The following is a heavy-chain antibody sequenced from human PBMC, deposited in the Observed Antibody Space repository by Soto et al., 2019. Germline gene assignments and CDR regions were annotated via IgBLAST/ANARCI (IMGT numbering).Heavy chain of an antibody. CDR3: ARSSSVVVPAATMILGFVY. D-gene: IGHD2-2*01. V-gene: IGHV1-69*01. J-gene: IGHJ4*02. CDR2: IIPIFGTA. CDR1: GGTFSSYA. Sequence: QVQLVQSGAEVKKPGSSVKVSCKASGGTFSSYAISWVRQAPGQGLEWMGGIIPIFGTANYAQKFQGRVTITADEATSTAYMELSSLRSEDTAVYYCARSSSVVVPAATMILGFVYWGQGTLVTVSS.